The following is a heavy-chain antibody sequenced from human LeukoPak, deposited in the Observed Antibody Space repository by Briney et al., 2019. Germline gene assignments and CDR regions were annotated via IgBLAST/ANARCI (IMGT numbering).Heavy chain of an antibody. CDR3: ARLRSDAFDI. CDR2: IYYSGST. J-gene: IGHJ3*02. CDR1: GGSLNSYY. Sequence: SETLSLTCTVSGGSLNSYYWGWIRQATGKGLEWIGNIYYSGSTYYNPSLKSRVTISVDTSKNQFSLKLSSVTAADTAVYYCARLRSDAFDIWGQGTMVTVSS. D-gene: IGHD2-15*01. V-gene: IGHV4-59*04.